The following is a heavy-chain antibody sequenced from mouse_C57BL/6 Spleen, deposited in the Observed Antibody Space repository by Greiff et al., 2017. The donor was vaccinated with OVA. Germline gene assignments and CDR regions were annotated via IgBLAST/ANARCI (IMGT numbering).Heavy chain of an antibody. CDR2: ISSGSSTI. V-gene: IGHV5-17*01. D-gene: IGHD1-1*01. Sequence: VESGGGLVKPGGSLKLSCAASGFTFSDYGMHWVRQAPEKGLEWVAYISSGSSTIYYADTVKGRFTISRDNAKNTLFLQMTSLRSEDTAMYYCARRATVVATPYAMDYWGQGTSVTVSS. J-gene: IGHJ4*01. CDR1: GFTFSDYG. CDR3: ARRATVVATPYAMDY.